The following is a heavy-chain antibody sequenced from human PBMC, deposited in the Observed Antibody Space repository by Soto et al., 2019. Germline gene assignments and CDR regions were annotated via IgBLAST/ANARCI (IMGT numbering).Heavy chain of an antibody. Sequence: GGSLRLSCAASGFTFSSYGMHWVRQAPGKGLEWVAVIWYDGSNKYYADSVKGRFTISRDNSKNTLYLQMNSLRAEDTAVYYFARTYRVGSSWPIFDYWGQGTLVTVSS. CDR1: GFTFSSYG. J-gene: IGHJ4*02. CDR2: IWYDGSNK. CDR3: ARTYRVGSSWPIFDY. V-gene: IGHV3-33*01. D-gene: IGHD6-13*01.